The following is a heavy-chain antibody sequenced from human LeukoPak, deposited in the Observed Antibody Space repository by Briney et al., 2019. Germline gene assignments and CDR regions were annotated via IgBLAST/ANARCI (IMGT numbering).Heavy chain of an antibody. J-gene: IGHJ4*02. CDR1: GGSISSGSYY. D-gene: IGHD2-2*01. CDR2: IYTSGST. V-gene: IGHV4-61*02. CDR3: ARGLGFYCSSTSCYVGALDY. Sequence: SETLSLTCTVSGGSISSGSYYWSWIRQPAGKGLEWIGRIYTSGSTNYNPSLKSRVTISVDTSKNQFSLKLSSVTAADTAAYYCARGLGFYCSSTSCYVGALDYWGQGTLVTVSS.